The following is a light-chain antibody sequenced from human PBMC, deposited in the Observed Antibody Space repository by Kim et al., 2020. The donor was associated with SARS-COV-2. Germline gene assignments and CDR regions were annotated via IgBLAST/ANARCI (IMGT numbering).Light chain of an antibody. J-gene: IGKJ2*01. CDR1: QTISDD. Sequence: SPGETATPFCRASQTISDDLGWYQQKPGQAPRLLIHTISTRATDIPARFSASGSGTDFTLTISNLQSEDSAVYYCEQYSDWPLYTFGPGTKVDIK. CDR3: EQYSDWPLYT. CDR2: TIS. V-gene: IGKV3D-15*01.